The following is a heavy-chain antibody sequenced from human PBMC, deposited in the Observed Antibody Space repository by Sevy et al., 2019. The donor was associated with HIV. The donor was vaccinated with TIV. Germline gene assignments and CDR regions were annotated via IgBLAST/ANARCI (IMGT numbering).Heavy chain of an antibody. CDR2: IWFDGSNE. D-gene: IGHD6-19*01. V-gene: IGHV3-33*06. CDR3: AKRGDSSGWYIEH. Sequence: GGSLELSCAASGFTFNNYGMHWVRQAPGKGLEWVAVIWFDGSNEYYADSVKGRFTISRDNSKNTLYLEMNSLRAEDTAVYYCAKRGDSSGWYIEHWGQGILVTVSS. J-gene: IGHJ4*02. CDR1: GFTFNNYG.